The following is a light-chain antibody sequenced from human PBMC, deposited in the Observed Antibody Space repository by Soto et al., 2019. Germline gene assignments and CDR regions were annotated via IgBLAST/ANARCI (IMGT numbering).Light chain of an antibody. V-gene: IGKV1-39*01. CDR1: QSISSY. CDR3: QQSSSTPQT. CDR2: VAS. J-gene: IGKJ4*01. Sequence: DTQITQSPSTLSASVGDRVTITFRASQSISSYLSWYQQKPGKAPKLLINVASTLQSGVPSRFSGSGSGTDFTLAISSLQPEDFATYYCQQSSSTPQTVGGGTKVEIK.